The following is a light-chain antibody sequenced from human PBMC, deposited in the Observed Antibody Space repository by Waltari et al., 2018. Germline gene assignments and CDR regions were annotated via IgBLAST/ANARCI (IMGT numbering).Light chain of an antibody. J-gene: IGKJ2*03. CDR2: GAT. V-gene: IGKV3-15*01. CDR3: QQYNDWPPRDS. Sequence: EIVMTQSPATLSVSPGERVTFSCRASQSISTNLAWYQQKPGQRPRLLIYGATTRATVIPGRFSGSGSGTEFTLTSSGLQSEDFALYYCQQYNDWPPRDSFGQGTKLEMK. CDR1: QSISTN.